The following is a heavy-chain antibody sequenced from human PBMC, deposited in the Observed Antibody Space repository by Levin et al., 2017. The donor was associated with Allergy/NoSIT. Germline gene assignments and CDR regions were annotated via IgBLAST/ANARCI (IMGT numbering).Heavy chain of an antibody. Sequence: GGSLRLSCAASGFTFSSYGMHWVRQAPGKGLEWVAVIWYDGSNKYYADSVKGRFTISRDNSKNTLYLQMNSLRAEDTAVYYCAREGIFSSSSDYFDYWGQGTLVTVSS. J-gene: IGHJ4*02. D-gene: IGHD6-6*01. CDR1: GFTFSSYG. V-gene: IGHV3-33*01. CDR2: IWYDGSNK. CDR3: AREGIFSSSSDYFDY.